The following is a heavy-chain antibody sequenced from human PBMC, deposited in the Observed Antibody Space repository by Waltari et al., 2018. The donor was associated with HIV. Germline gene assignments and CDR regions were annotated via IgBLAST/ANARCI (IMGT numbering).Heavy chain of an antibody. CDR2: ISHSGTT. CDR1: DYYITSGYY. Sequence: QVQLQESGPGLVKPSETLSLTCSVSDYYITSGYYWGWIRQSPGRGLEWIGSISHSGTTVYSPSLKSRITLFRNTSKNQFFLKLTSATAADTAVYYCASTYYDLLEGWYFDFWGQGRLVTVSS. V-gene: IGHV4-38-2*02. D-gene: IGHD3-3*01. J-gene: IGHJ4*02. CDR3: ASTYYDLLEGWYFDF.